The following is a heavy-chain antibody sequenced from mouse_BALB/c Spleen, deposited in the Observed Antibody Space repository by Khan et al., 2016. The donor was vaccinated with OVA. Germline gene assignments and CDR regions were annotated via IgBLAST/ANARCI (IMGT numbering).Heavy chain of an antibody. CDR2: IYPGSDNT. J-gene: IGHJ3*01. Sequence: VQLQESGAELARPGASVKLSCKTSGYTFTDYNITWMRQRPGQGLEWIGEIYPGSDNTFYNEKFRGKATLTADKSSSTAYMQLRSLTSEDSAVEFCAREWAAWFAYWGQGTLVTVSA. CDR1: GYTFTDYN. V-gene: IGHV1-77*01. CDR3: AREWAAWFAY.